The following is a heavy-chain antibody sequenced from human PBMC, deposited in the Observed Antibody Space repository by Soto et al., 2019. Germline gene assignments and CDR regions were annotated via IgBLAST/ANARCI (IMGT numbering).Heavy chain of an antibody. D-gene: IGHD2-15*01. J-gene: IGHJ6*02. CDR2: IIPMFGTA. V-gene: IGHV1-69*13. CDR1: GGTFSSYL. CDR3: ARDPQPSVLTGGIAGYHGPDV. Sequence: SVKVSCKASGGTFSSYLISWVRHAPGQGLEWMGGIIPMFGTANYAQKFQGRVTITADESTSTAYMELSSLRSEDTALYYCARDPQPSVLTGGIAGYHGPDVWGQGTTVTVYS.